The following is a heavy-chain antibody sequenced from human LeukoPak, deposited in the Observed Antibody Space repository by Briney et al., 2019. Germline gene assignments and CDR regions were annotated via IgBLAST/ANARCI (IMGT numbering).Heavy chain of an antibody. CDR1: GFTFSSYA. V-gene: IGHV3-48*01. CDR3: ARFAAGGSYYYYMDV. Sequence: GGSLRLSCAASGFTFSSYAMSWVRQPPGKGLEWVSNIGTSSTTIYYADSVKGRFTISRDNAKNSLYLQMNSLRADDTAVYYCARFAAGGSYYYYMDVWGKGTTVTVSS. J-gene: IGHJ6*03. CDR2: IGTSSTTI. D-gene: IGHD6-25*01.